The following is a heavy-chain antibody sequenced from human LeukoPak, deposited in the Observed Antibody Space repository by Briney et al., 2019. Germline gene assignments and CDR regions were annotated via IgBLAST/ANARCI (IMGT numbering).Heavy chain of an antibody. J-gene: IGHJ4*02. CDR3: ARDRPGITGTTLPDY. D-gene: IGHD1-20*01. V-gene: IGHV3-21*01. CDR1: GFTFSSYS. CDR2: ISSSSSYI. Sequence: KPGGSLGLSCAASGFTFSSYSMNWVRQAPGKGLEWVSSISSSSSYIYYADSVKGRFTISRDNAKNSLYLQMNSLRAEDTAVYYCARDRPGITGTTLPDYWGQGTLVTVSS.